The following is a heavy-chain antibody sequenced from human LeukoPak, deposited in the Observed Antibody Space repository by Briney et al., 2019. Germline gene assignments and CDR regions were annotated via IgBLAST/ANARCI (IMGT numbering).Heavy chain of an antibody. V-gene: IGHV3-48*02. CDR1: GFTFSGYI. Sequence: PGGSLRLSCAASGFTFSGYIMNWVRQAPGKGLEWVSYILATGRTIFYADSVRGRFTVSRDNAKNSLYLQMNSLRDDDTAVYYCARLGYSAYETYYFDNWGQGTLVTVSS. CDR2: ILATGRTI. CDR3: ARLGYSAYETYYFDN. J-gene: IGHJ4*02. D-gene: IGHD5-12*01.